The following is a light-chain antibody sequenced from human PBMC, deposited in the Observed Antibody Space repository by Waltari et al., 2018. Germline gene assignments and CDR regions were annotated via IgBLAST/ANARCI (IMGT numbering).Light chain of an antibody. J-gene: IGLJ3*02. CDR1: SGHSYYA. CDR3: QTWGPGIRV. CDR2: LDGDGSH. Sequence: QLVLTQSPSVSASLGASVKLTCTLDSGHSYYAIAWHQQQSEKGPRFLMKLDGDGSHKKGDGSHDRFSGSSSGGERYLTISSRQSEDEADDDCQTWGPGIRVFGGGTKVTVL. V-gene: IGLV4-69*01.